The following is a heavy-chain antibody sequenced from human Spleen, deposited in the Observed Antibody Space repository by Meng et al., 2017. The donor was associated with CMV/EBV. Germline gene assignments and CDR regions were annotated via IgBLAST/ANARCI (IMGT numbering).Heavy chain of an antibody. V-gene: IGHV4-38-2*02. CDR3: ARGPFCINGVCPYYLDY. CDR1: GSSISSGYY. D-gene: IGHD2-8*01. CDR2: IYHSGST. Sequence: SETLSLTCTVSGSSISSGYYWGWIRQPPGKGLEWIATIYHSGSTYYNPPLKSRVTISKDTSKNHFSLKLSSVTAADTAVYYCARGPFCINGVCPYYLDYWGQGTLVTVSS. J-gene: IGHJ4*02.